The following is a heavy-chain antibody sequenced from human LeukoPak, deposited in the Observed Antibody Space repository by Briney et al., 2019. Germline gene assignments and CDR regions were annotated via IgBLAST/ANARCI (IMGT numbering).Heavy chain of an antibody. Sequence: PGGSLRLSCAASGFTFSSYAMSWVRQAPGKGLEWVSAIGGSGGSTYYADSVKGRFTISRDNSKNTLYLQMNSLRAEDTAVYYCANFMITFGGVIDYYFDYWGQGTLVAVSS. CDR3: ANFMITFGGVIDYYFDY. CDR2: IGGSGGST. J-gene: IGHJ4*02. V-gene: IGHV3-23*01. D-gene: IGHD3-16*02. CDR1: GFTFSSYA.